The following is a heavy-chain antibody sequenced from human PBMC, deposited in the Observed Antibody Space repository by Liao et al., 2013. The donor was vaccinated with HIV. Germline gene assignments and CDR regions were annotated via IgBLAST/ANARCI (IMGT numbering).Heavy chain of an antibody. J-gene: IGHJ4*02. Sequence: QVQLQQWGAGLLKPSETLSLTCAVSGGSISRGRYSWNWIRQPPGKSLEWIGYIYGSGSTNYNPSLKSRVTISVDRSKNQFSLKLTYVTAADTAVYYCARGSRLRLGLVDYWGQGNLVTVSS. V-gene: IGHV4-30-2*01. CDR1: GGSISRGRYS. CDR3: ARGSRLRLGLVDY. CDR2: IYGSGST. D-gene: IGHD3-16*01.